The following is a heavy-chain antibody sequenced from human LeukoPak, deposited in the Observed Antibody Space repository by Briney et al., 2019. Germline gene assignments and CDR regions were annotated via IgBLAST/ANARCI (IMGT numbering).Heavy chain of an antibody. J-gene: IGHJ4*02. CDR2: IYSGGLT. CDR3: ARAQYRGRYWGDFDN. Sequence: GGSLILSCAASGFTVSTNYMSSVRQAPGKGLEWVSLIYSGGLTYYADSVKGRFTISKVNSKNMLYLQMNSLRAEDTAVYYCARAQYRGRYWGDFDNGDQGTLVTVSS. CDR1: GFTVSTNY. V-gene: IGHV3-53*01. D-gene: IGHD1-26*01.